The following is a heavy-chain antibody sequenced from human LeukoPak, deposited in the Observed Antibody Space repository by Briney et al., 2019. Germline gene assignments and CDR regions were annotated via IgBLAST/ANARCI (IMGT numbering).Heavy chain of an antibody. CDR3: ARGRGADYGGNSGYFDY. CDR1: GFTFSGFG. V-gene: IGHV3-33*01. Sequence: GGSLRLSCAASGFTFSGFGMHWVRQAPGRGLEWVAVIWYDGSNKYYADSVKGRFTISRDNPKNTLYVQMNSLRAEDTAVYYCARGRGADYGGNSGYFDYWGQGTLVTVSS. CDR2: IWYDGSNK. D-gene: IGHD4-23*01. J-gene: IGHJ4*02.